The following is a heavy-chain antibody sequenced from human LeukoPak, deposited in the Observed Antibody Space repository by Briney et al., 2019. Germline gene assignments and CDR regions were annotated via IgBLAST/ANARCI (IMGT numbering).Heavy chain of an antibody. CDR2: IYTSGNT. CDR1: GGSISSYY. CDR3: ARGRGSSWYYFNY. D-gene: IGHD6-13*01. J-gene: IGHJ4*02. Sequence: SETLSLTCTVSGGSISSYYWSWVRQPAGKGLEWIGRIYTSGNTNYNPSLKGRVTMSVDTSKNQFSLNLSSVTAADTAVYYCARGRGSSWYYFNYWGQGTLVTVSS. V-gene: IGHV4-4*07.